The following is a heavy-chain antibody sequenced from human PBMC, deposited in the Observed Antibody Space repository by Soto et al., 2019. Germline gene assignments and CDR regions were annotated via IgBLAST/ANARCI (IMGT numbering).Heavy chain of an antibody. V-gene: IGHV3-30-3*01. CDR1: GFTFSSYA. D-gene: IGHD3-9*01. CDR3: ARGTDYDILTGILGNYYYYGMDV. CDR2: ISYDGSNK. Sequence: GGSLRLSCAASGFTFSSYAMHWVRQAPGKGLEWVAVISYDGSNKYYADSVKGRFTISRDNSKNTLYLQMNSLRAEDTAVYYCARGTDYDILTGILGNYYYYGMDVWGQGTTVTVSS. J-gene: IGHJ6*02.